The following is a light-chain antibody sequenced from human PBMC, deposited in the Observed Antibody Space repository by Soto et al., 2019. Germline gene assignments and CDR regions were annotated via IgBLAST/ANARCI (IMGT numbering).Light chain of an antibody. CDR1: QAISNF. CDR2: SAS. J-gene: IGKJ2*01. Sequence: DIQMTQSPSSLSASVGDRVTVTCRASQAISNFLACYQRKPGKVPDLLISSASTLQSGAPSRFSGSRSGTDFTPTISSLQPEDVATYYCQQSYSVPPTFGQGTKLEIK. CDR3: QQSYSVPPT. V-gene: IGKV1-27*01.